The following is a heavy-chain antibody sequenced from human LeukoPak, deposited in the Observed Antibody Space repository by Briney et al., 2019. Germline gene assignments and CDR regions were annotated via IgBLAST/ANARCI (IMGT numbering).Heavy chain of an antibody. V-gene: IGHV3-23*01. D-gene: IGHD4-17*01. Sequence: GGSLRLSCAASGFTFSSYAMSWVRQAPGKGLEWVSAISGSGGSTYYADSVKGRFTISRDNSKNTLYLQMNSLRAEDTAVYYCAKSYGDYRDTGNYYYYMDVWGKGTTVTVSS. CDR3: AKSYGDYRDTGNYYYYMDV. CDR2: ISGSGGST. J-gene: IGHJ6*03. CDR1: GFTFSSYA.